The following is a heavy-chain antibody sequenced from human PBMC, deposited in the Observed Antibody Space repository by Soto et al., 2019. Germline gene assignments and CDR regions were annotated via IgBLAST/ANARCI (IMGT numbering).Heavy chain of an antibody. D-gene: IGHD3-22*01. CDR2: ISGSGGST. CDR3: ALQGTITMIVVVLPHAFDI. CDR1: GFTFSSYA. Sequence: GGSLRLSCAASGFTFSSYAMSWVRQAPGKGLEWVSAISGSGGSTYYADSVKGRFTISRDNSKNTLYLQMNSLRAEDTAVYYCALQGTITMIVVVLPHAFDIWGQGTMVTVSS. J-gene: IGHJ3*02. V-gene: IGHV3-23*01.